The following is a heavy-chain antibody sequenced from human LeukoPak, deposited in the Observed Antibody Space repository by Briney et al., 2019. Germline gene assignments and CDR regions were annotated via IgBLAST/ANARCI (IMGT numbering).Heavy chain of an antibody. D-gene: IGHD3-10*02. J-gene: IGHJ6*04. CDR2: ISSSGSTI. Sequence: GGSLRLSCAASGFTFSSYEMNWVRQAPGEGLEWVSYISSSGSTIYYADSVKGRFAISRDNAKNSLYLQMNSLRAEDTAVYYCAELGITMIGGVWGKGTTVTISS. CDR1: GFTFSSYE. CDR3: AELGITMIGGV. V-gene: IGHV3-48*03.